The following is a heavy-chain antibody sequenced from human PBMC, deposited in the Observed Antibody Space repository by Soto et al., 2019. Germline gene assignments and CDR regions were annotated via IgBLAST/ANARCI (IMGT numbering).Heavy chain of an antibody. CDR3: GRDMQGVYNRHPTAYNWFDP. V-gene: IGHV4-4*07. CDR2: IYTSGST. Sequence: PSETLSLTCTVSGGSISSYYWSWIRQPAGKGLEWIVRIYTSGSTNDNPSRKSRVTMSVDTSKNQVSLKLSSATAADAARYYCGRDMQGVYNRHPTAYNWFDPWGQGTLAPVSS. CDR1: GGSISSYY. J-gene: IGHJ5*02. D-gene: IGHD1-20*01.